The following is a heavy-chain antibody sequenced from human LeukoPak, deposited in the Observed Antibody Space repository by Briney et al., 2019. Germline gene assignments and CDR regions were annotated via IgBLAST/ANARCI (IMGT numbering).Heavy chain of an antibody. CDR3: VTGRYSYGWYDH. CDR1: GGSISSYY. D-gene: IGHD1-26*01. Sequence: PSETLSLTCTVSGGSISSYYWSWIRQPPGKGLEWIGYIYYSGSTNYNPSLKSRVTISVDTSNNQFSLKLSSVTAADTAVYYCVTGRYSYGWYDHWGQGILVTVSS. V-gene: IGHV4-59*01. J-gene: IGHJ5*02. CDR2: IYYSGST.